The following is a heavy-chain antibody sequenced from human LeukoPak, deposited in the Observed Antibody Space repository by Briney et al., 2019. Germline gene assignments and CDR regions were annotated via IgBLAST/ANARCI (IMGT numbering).Heavy chain of an antibody. CDR3: ARAMDTDGMDV. V-gene: IGHV3-21*01. D-gene: IGHD5-18*01. J-gene: IGHJ6*02. CDR1: GFTFSSYW. CDR2: ISSSSSYI. Sequence: GGSLRLSCAASGFTFSSYWMNWVRQAPGRGLEWVSSISSSSSYIYYADSVKGRFTISRGNAKNSLSLQMNSLRAEDTAVYYCARAMDTDGMDVWGQGTTVTVSS.